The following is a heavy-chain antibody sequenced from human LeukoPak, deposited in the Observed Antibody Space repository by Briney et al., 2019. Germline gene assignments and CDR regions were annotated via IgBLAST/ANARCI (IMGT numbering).Heavy chain of an antibody. Sequence: GGSLRLSCAASGFTFDDYAMHWVRQAPGKGLEWVSLISWDGGSTYYADSVKGRFTISRDNAENSLYLQMNSLKTEDTAVYYCTTEGSQLLWFGELPPPDYWGQGTLVTVSS. J-gene: IGHJ4*02. D-gene: IGHD3-10*01. V-gene: IGHV3-43D*03. CDR2: ISWDGGST. CDR3: TTEGSQLLWFGELPPPDY. CDR1: GFTFDDYA.